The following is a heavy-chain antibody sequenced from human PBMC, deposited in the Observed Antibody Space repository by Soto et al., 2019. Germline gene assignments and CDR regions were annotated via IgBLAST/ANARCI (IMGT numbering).Heavy chain of an antibody. CDR1: GVSLTSGNW. Sequence: PSETLSLTCAVSGVSLTSGNWWTWVRQSPQRGLEYIGEIFHDGTANYYPSFERRVAMSVDTSRNQFSLKLTSVTAADTAVYFCARLVYETRLNYLYFDFWGPGTLVTVSS. V-gene: IGHV4-4*02. CDR2: IFHDGTA. J-gene: IGHJ4*02. D-gene: IGHD3-22*01. CDR3: ARLVYETRLNYLYFDF.